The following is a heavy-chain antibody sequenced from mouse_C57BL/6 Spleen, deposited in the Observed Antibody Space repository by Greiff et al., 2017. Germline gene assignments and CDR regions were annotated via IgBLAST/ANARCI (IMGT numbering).Heavy chain of an antibody. CDR2: IDPETGGP. D-gene: IGHD2-4*01. Sequence: QVQLQQSGAELVRPGASVTLSCKASGYTFTASEMHWVKQTPVHGLEWIGAIDPETGGPAYNQKFKGKAILTADKSSSPAYMELRSLTSEDSAFYYCTRSHDYVAWFAYWGQGTLVTVSA. CDR1: GYTFTASE. J-gene: IGHJ3*01. CDR3: TRSHDYVAWFAY. V-gene: IGHV1-15*01.